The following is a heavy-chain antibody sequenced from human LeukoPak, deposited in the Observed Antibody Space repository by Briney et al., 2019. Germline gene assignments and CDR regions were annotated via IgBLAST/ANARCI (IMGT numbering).Heavy chain of an antibody. D-gene: IGHD2-15*01. Sequence: GASVKVSCKASGSIFTTYGISWVRQAPGQGLEWMGWISAYNGDTYSEQKFQGRVAMTTDRSTSTAYMELRSLRSDDTAVYYCEKYCSSGHCYLAGPDFDYWGPGTLVTVSS. CDR3: EKYCSSGHCYLAGPDFDY. J-gene: IGHJ4*02. CDR1: GSIFTTYG. CDR2: ISAYNGDT. V-gene: IGHV1-18*01.